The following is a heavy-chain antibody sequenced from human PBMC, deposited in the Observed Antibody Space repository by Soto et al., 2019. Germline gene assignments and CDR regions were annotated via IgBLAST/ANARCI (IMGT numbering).Heavy chain of an antibody. D-gene: IGHD2-8*01. CDR3: AKIRGVDY. Sequence: GGSLRLSCAASGFTFTNYPMHWVRQAPGKGLEWVAVVSHDGINTYYADSVKGRFTISRDNSKNTLYLQMNSLRAEDTAVYYCAKIRGVDYWGQGTLVTVSS. CDR1: GFTFTNYP. V-gene: IGHV3-30-3*02. J-gene: IGHJ4*02. CDR2: VSHDGINT.